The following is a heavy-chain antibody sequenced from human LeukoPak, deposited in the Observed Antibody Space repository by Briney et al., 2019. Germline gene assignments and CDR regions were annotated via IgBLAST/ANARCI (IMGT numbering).Heavy chain of an antibody. CDR3: ARSRAVRSGYSYGRGFDP. J-gene: IGHJ5*02. CDR1: GYTLTGYY. CDR2: INPNSGGT. Sequence: ASVKVSCKASGYTLTGYYMHWVRQAPGQGLEWMGRINPNSGGTNYAQKFQGRVTMTRDTSISTAYMELSRLRSDDTAVYYCARSRAVRSGYSYGRGFDPWGQGTLVTVSS. D-gene: IGHD5-18*01. V-gene: IGHV1-2*06.